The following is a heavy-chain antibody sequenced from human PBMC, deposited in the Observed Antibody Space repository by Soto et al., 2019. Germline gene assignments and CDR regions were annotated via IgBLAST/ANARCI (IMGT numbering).Heavy chain of an antibody. Sequence: SVKVSCKDSGFSFTSSAVQWVRQARRQRLEWIGWIVVGSGNTNYAQKFQERVTITRDMSTSTAYMELSSLRSEDTAVYYCATGRWVAARPWLLEIDYWGQGTLVTVSS. V-gene: IGHV1-58*01. J-gene: IGHJ4*02. CDR2: IVVGSGNT. CDR1: GFSFTSSA. CDR3: ATGRWVAARPWLLEIDY. D-gene: IGHD6-6*01.